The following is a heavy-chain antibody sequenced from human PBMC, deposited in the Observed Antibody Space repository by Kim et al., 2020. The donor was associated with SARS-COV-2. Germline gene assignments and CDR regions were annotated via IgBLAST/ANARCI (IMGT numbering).Heavy chain of an antibody. V-gene: IGHV3-23*01. Sequence: YYADSVKGRFTISRDKSKNTLYLQMNSLRAEDTAVYYCAKRAPPRGWVDYWGQGTLVTVSS. CDR3: AKRAPPRGWVDY. J-gene: IGHJ4*02. D-gene: IGHD3-10*01.